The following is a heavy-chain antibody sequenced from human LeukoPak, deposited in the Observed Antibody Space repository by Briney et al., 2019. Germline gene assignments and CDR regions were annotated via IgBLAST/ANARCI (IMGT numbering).Heavy chain of an antibody. D-gene: IGHD3-16*02. J-gene: IGHJ3*02. V-gene: IGHV5-51*01. Sequence: GESPQSLSKGSGYIFTTYCIGWVLQMPGRGLEWMGIIYPGDSDTRYSPSFQGQVTISADKSISTAYLQWSSLKASDTAMYYCARHPGIYSSSGIVAFDIWGGGTMVTVSS. CDR1: GYIFTTYC. CDR2: IYPGDSDT. CDR3: ARHPGIYSSSGIVAFDI.